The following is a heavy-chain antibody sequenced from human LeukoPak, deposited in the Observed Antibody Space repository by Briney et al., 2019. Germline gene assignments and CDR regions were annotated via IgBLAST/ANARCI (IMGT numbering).Heavy chain of an antibody. CDR1: GFMFSQHT. CDR3: ARSRKPVRGDYFDY. V-gene: IGHV3-23*01. J-gene: IGHJ4*02. CDR2: ISGSGDAT. Sequence: GGSLRLSCAVSGFMFSQHTMSWVRQAPGKRLEWVSSISGSGDATRYADSVMGRFTISRDNSKNTLYLQMNSLRAEDTAVYYCARSRKPVRGDYFDYWGQGTLVTVSS. D-gene: IGHD3-10*01.